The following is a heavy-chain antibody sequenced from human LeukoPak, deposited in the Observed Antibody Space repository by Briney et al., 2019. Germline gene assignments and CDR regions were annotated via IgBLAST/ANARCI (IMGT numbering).Heavy chain of an antibody. J-gene: IGHJ3*02. CDR1: GGSVRSGSYY. CDR3: ARRGLVYDSSGYYDVDACEI. Sequence: AETLSLTCTVSGGSVRSGSYYWIWLRHPPGKGLVWIGYIYYSGSTNYNPSHMSRVTIAVETSKIQFSLKLSSVTAADTAVYYCARRGLVYDSSGYYDVDACEIWPRGTRDSVPS. D-gene: IGHD3-22*01. V-gene: IGHV4-61*01. CDR2: IYYSGST.